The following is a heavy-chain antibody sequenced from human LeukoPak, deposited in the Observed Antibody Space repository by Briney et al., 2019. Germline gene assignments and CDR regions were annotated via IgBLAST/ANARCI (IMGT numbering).Heavy chain of an antibody. V-gene: IGHV3-21*01. D-gene: IGHD4-11*01. CDR2: ISSSSSSI. J-gene: IGHJ4*02. CDR1: GFTFSIYS. CDR3: ARGPYTDY. Sequence: GGTLRLSCAASGFTFSIYSMNWVRQAPGKGLDWVSSISSSSSSIYYADSVKGRFTISRDNAKNSLSLQMNSLRAEDTAVYCCARGPYTDYWGQGTLVTVSS.